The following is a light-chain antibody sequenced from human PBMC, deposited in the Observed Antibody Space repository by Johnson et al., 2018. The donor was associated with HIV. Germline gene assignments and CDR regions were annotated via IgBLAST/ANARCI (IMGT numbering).Light chain of an antibody. CDR3: GTWDSSLSVFYV. J-gene: IGLJ1*01. Sequence: QLVLTQPPSVSAAPGQKVTISCSGSSSNIGNNYVSWYQQLPGTAPKLLIYENNKRPSGIPDRFSGSKSGTSATLGITGLQTGDEADYYCGTWDSSLSVFYVVGTGTKVTVL. V-gene: IGLV1-51*02. CDR1: SSNIGNNY. CDR2: ENN.